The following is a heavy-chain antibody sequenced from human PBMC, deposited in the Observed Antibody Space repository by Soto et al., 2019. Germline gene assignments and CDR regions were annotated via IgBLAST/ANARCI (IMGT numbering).Heavy chain of an antibody. V-gene: IGHV5-51*01. CDR2: IYPGDSDT. Sequence: GESLKISCKGSGYSFTSYWIGWVRQMPGKGLEWMGIIYPGDSDTRYSPSFQGQVTISADKSISTAYLQWSSLKASDTAMYYCARLGDVVVPAAISGFYYYYGMDVWGQGTTVTVSS. CDR3: ARLGDVVVPAAISGFYYYYGMDV. CDR1: GYSFTSYW. J-gene: IGHJ6*02. D-gene: IGHD2-2*01.